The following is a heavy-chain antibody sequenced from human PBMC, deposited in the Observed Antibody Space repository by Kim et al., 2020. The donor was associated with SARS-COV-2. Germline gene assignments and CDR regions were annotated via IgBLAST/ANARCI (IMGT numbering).Heavy chain of an antibody. CDR2: ISGSGDII. CDR3: AKAFRGLDMEFDY. Sequence: GGSLRLSCTASGFIFNNYAMSWVRQAPGKGPEWVSSISGSGDIIHYADSVKGRFTISRDRSKNTLSLQINSLRAEDTALYYCAKAFRGLDMEFDYWGQGTPVTVSS. CDR1: GFIFNNYA. V-gene: IGHV3-23*01. D-gene: IGHD3-10*01. J-gene: IGHJ4*02.